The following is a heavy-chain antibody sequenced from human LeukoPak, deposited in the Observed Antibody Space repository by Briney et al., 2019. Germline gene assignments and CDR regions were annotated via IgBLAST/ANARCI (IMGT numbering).Heavy chain of an antibody. CDR3: ARVATYSPGDY. D-gene: IGHD5-12*01. CDR2: INHSGST. CDR1: GGSFSGYY. V-gene: IGHV4-34*01. Sequence: PSETLSLTCAVYGGSFSGYYWSWLRQPPGKGLEWIGEINHSGSTNYNPSLKSRVTISVDTSKNQFSLKLSSVTAADTAVYYCARVATYSPGDYWGQGTLVTVSS. J-gene: IGHJ4*02.